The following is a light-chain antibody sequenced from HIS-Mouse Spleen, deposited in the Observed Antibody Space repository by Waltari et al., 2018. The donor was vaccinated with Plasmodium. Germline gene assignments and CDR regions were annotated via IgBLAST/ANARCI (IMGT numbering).Light chain of an antibody. Sequence: SYELTQPSSVSVSPGQTARITCSGAVLAKKYARWFQQTPGQAPVLVIYKDSERPSGIPERFSGSSSGTTVTLTISGAQVEDEADYYCYSAADNNRVFGGGTKLTVL. CDR1: VLAKKY. J-gene: IGLJ3*02. V-gene: IGLV3-27*01. CDR2: KDS. CDR3: YSAADNNRV.